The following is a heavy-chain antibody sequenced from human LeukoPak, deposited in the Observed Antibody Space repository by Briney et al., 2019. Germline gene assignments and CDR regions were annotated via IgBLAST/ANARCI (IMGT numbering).Heavy chain of an antibody. CDR1: GFTVSSNY. CDR3: ARDSKRGYYGMDV. D-gene: IGHD3-3*02. CDR2: IYSGGST. V-gene: IGHV3-66*01. J-gene: IGHJ6*02. Sequence: GGSLRLSCAASGFTVSSNYMSWVRQAPGKGLEWVSVIYSGGSTYYADSVKGRFTISRDNSKNTLYLQMNSLRAEDTAVYYCARDSKRGYYGMDVWGQGTTVTVSS.